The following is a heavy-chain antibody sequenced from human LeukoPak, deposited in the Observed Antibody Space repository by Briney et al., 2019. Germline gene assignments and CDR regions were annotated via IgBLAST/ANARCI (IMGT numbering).Heavy chain of an antibody. V-gene: IGHV1-3*01. CDR3: ARGPGADILTGSLGFDP. CDR2: INAGNGNT. CDR1: GYTFTSYA. J-gene: IGHJ5*02. D-gene: IGHD3-9*01. Sequence: ASVKVSCKASGYTFTSYAMHWVRQAPGQRLEWMGWINAGNGNTKYSQKFQGRVTITRDTSASTAYMELSSLRSEDTAVYYCARGPGADILTGSLGFDPWGQGTLVTVSS.